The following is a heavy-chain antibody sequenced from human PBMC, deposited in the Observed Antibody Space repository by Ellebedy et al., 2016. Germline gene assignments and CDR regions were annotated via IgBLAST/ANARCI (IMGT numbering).Heavy chain of an antibody. CDR3: ARGYLENSFDH. D-gene: IGHD1-26*01. CDR1: GFTFSSYW. CDR2: IKQDGSEK. Sequence: GESLKISXAASGFTFSSYWMSWVRQAPGKGLEWVANIKQDGSEKYYVDSVKGRFTISRDNARNSLYLQMNSLRDEDTAVYYCARGYLENSFDHWGLGTLVTVSS. V-gene: IGHV3-7*01. J-gene: IGHJ4*02.